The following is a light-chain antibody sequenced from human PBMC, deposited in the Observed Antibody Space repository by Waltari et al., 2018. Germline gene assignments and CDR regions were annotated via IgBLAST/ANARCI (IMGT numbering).Light chain of an antibody. CDR1: QGVKNN. CDR3: QQYDTLPVT. J-gene: IGKJ4*01. V-gene: IGKV1-5*03. Sequence: TQLTQSPSTLSASVGDTVIITCRASQGVKNNLAWYQQKPGKAPKVLIHKASRLESGAPSRFSGSGYGPEFTLTISSLRPDDFAAYYCQQYDTLPVTFGGGTKVEIK. CDR2: KAS.